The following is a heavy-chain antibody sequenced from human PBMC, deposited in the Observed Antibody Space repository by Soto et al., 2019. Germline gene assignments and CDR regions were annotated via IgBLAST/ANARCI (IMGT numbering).Heavy chain of an antibody. D-gene: IGHD2-15*01. V-gene: IGHV3-64*01. J-gene: IGHJ4*02. Sequence: EVQLVASGGGLVQPGGSLRLSCAASGFTFSTYAMQWVRQAPGKGLEFVSSISSNGRTTNYAYSVKGRFTISRDNSSHMLYLQTGSLRPEDIAVNYCARDARDMSDYLGRGSLFIVSS. CDR2: ISSNGRTT. CDR3: ARDARDMSDY. CDR1: GFTFSTYA.